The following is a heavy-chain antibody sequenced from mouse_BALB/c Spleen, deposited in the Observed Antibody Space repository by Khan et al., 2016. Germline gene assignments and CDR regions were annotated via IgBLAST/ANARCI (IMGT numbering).Heavy chain of an antibody. CDR1: DYTFSNYW. D-gene: IGHD1-1*02. J-gene: IGHJ2*01. CDR3: AVGLYGHFDF. Sequence: QVQLKESGAELMKPGASVKISCKATDYTFSNYWIEWIKQRPGHGLEWIGEILPGSDSTHFNEKFKDKATFTADTSSNTAYMQLSSLTSEDSAFYYCAVGLYGHFDFWGQGTALTVSS. V-gene: IGHV1-9*01. CDR2: ILPGSDST.